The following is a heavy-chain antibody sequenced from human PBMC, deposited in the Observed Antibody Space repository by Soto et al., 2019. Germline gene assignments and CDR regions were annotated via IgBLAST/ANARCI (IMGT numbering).Heavy chain of an antibody. Sequence: QVQLVQSGPEVKKPGASVKVSCKASGYTFSSYGISWVRHAPGHGLEWMGWIRVYNVNTKYAQKVKDRVTMTTDTSESTAYMELRSLRSDDTAVYYCAKKEDYGDYVDYWGQGTLVTVSS. D-gene: IGHD4-17*01. V-gene: IGHV1-18*04. CDR1: GYTFSSYG. CDR3: AKKEDYGDYVDY. J-gene: IGHJ4*02. CDR2: IRVYNVNT.